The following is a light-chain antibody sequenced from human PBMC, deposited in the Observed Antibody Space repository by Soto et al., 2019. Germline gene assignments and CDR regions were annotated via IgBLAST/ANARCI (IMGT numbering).Light chain of an antibody. J-gene: IGKJ1*01. CDR3: HQYNRHLSWT. CDR1: QRINNW. Sequence: IKVSHSLSTLAVSTGDRVPTTCRASQRINNWLAWYQQKPGKAPKLLIYQASNLQRGVPPRFSGGGFGTEFTLTISILHPEDFGMYYSHQYNRHLSWTFCQGS. CDR2: QAS. V-gene: IGKV1-5*03.